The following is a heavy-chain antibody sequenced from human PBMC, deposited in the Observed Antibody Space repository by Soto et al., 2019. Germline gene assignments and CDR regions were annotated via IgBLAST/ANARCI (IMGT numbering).Heavy chain of an antibody. CDR2: ISAYNGNT. CDR1: GYTFTSYG. V-gene: IGHV1-18*01. Sequence: ASVKVSCKASGYTFTSYGISWVRQAPGQGLEWMGWISAYNGNTNYAQKLQGRVTMTTDTSTSTAYMELRSLRSDDTAVYYCARTNYDFWSGYYTGHYFDYWGQGTLVTVSS. D-gene: IGHD3-3*01. J-gene: IGHJ4*02. CDR3: ARTNYDFWSGYYTGHYFDY.